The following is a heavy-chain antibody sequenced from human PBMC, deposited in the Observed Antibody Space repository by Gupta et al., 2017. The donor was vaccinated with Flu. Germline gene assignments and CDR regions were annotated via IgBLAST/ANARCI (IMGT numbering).Heavy chain of an antibody. D-gene: IGHD3-10*01. V-gene: IGHV3-21*01. Sequence: FSTYYMNWVRQAPGKGLEWVSSISSSSSYIYYADSVKGRFTISRDNAKNSLYLQMNSLRAEDTAVYYCARSVEMRTGGCDPWGQGTLVTVSS. CDR2: ISSSSSYI. J-gene: IGHJ5*02. CDR1: FSTYY. CDR3: ARSVEMRTGGCDP.